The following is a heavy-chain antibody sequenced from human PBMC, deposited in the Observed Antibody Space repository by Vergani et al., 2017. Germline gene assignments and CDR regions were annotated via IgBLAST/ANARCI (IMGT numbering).Heavy chain of an antibody. Sequence: QVQLVQSGAEVKKPGSSVKVSCKASGGTFSSYAISWVRQAPGQGLEWMGGIIPIFGTANYAQKFQGRVTITADKSTSTAYMELSSLRSEETAVYYCARGTYYYDSSGYYYPDYYYYGMDVWGQGTTVTVSS. D-gene: IGHD3-22*01. V-gene: IGHV1-69*06. J-gene: IGHJ6*02. CDR3: ARGTYYYDSSGYYYPDYYYYGMDV. CDR1: GGTFSSYA. CDR2: IIPIFGTA.